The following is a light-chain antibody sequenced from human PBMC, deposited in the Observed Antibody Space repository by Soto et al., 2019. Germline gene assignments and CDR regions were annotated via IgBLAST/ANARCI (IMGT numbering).Light chain of an antibody. CDR2: DAS. Sequence: EIVLTQSPATLSLSPGERATLSCRASQSVSSYLAWYQQKPGQAPRLLIYDASNRATGIPARFSGSGSGTDFTLTLSSLKAEDFAVYYLQQRWNWPRGTFGQGNKVEIQ. CDR1: QSVSSY. V-gene: IGKV3-11*01. J-gene: IGKJ1*01. CDR3: QQRWNWPRGT.